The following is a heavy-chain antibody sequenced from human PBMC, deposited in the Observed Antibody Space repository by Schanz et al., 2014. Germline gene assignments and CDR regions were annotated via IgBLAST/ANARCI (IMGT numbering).Heavy chain of an antibody. D-gene: IGHD1-1*01. Sequence: QVQLVESGGGVVQPGGSLRLSCEASGFTFKNFGMHWVRQTPGKGLEWMAFIWYDGSNKIYADSVKGRFTISRDNSNNPRFLQMSSLGVEAPAIYYCPKASGWVAPGHDTLAYGGQGTL. CDR1: GFTFKNFG. J-gene: IGHJ4*02. V-gene: IGHV3-30*02. CDR3: PKASGWVAPGHDTLAY. CDR2: IWYDGSNK.